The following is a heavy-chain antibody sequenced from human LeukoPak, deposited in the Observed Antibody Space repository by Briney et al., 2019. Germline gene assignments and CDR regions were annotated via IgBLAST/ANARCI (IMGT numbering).Heavy chain of an antibody. Sequence: SETLSLTCAVYGGSFSGYYWSWIRQPPGKGLEWIGEINHSGSTNYNPSLKSRVTISVDTSKNQFSLKLSSVTAADPAVYYCARGLKRIAAGDYWGQGTLVTVSS. J-gene: IGHJ4*02. V-gene: IGHV4-34*01. D-gene: IGHD6-13*01. CDR2: INHSGST. CDR1: GGSFSGYY. CDR3: ARGLKRIAAGDY.